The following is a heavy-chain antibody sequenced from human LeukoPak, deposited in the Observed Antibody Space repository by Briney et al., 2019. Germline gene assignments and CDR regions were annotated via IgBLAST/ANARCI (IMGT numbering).Heavy chain of an antibody. V-gene: IGHV3-7*01. CDR2: IKQDGSEK. CDR1: GFTFSDYY. CDR3: ARGGVYSSGSPGY. J-gene: IGHJ4*02. D-gene: IGHD3-10*01. Sequence: GGSLRLSCAASGFTFSDYYMSWIRQAPEKGLEWVANIKQDGSEKYYVDSVKGRFTISRDNAKNSLYLQMNSLRVEDTAVYYCARGGVYSSGSPGYWGQGTLVTVSS.